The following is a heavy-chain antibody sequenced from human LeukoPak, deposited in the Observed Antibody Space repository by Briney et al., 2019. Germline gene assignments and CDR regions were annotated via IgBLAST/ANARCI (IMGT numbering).Heavy chain of an antibody. CDR1: GYTFTSYY. V-gene: IGHV1-46*03. CDR2: INPSGGST. J-gene: IGHJ5*02. CDR3: ARQQQLVRFRFDP. D-gene: IGHD6-13*01. Sequence: ASVKVSCKASGYTFTSYYMHWVRQAPGQGLEWMGIINPSGGSTSYAQKFQGIVTMTRDTSTSTVYMELSSLRSEDTAVYYCARQQQLVRFRFDPWGQGTLVTVSS.